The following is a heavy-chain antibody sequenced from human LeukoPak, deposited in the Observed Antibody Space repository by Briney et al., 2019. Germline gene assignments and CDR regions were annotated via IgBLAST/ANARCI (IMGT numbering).Heavy chain of an antibody. D-gene: IGHD3-22*01. J-gene: IGHJ3*01. CDR2: IYSGGSP. CDR1: GFTVRSSY. CDR3: ARDGADNSGYYFGSL. V-gene: IGHV3-53*01. Sequence: GGSLRLSCAASGFTVRSSYMSWVRQAPGKGLEWVSVIYSGGSPDYADSAKGRFTISTDNSKNTLYLQMNSLRVEDTAVYYCARDGADNSGYYFGSLWGQGTVVTVSS.